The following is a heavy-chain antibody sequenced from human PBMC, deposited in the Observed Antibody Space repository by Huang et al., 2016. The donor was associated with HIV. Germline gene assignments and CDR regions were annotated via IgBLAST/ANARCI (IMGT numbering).Heavy chain of an antibody. CDR3: ARKFGRDFDY. D-gene: IGHD3-16*01. CDR1: GYTFSGYA. V-gene: IGHV1-18*01. CDR2: VSPYNGDT. Sequence: QVKLVQSGAEVKKPGASVKVSCKTSGYTFSGYAITWVRQAPGQGLEWMGWVSPYNGDTNDVQNRQGRCTMTTDMSTTTAYMELRSLTSDDTAIYYCARKFGRDFDYWGQGTLVTVSS. J-gene: IGHJ4*02.